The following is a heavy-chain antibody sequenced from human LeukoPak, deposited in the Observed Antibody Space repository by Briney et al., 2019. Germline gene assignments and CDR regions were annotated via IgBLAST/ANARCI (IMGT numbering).Heavy chain of an antibody. J-gene: IGHJ4*02. CDR1: GGSISSYY. CDR3: ARFSWYIDY. V-gene: IGHV4-59*01. CDR2: IYHTGST. Sequence: SETLSLTCTVSGGSISSYYWSWIRQPPGKGLEWIGHIYHTGSTKYIPSLKSRVTISVDTSKNQFSLKLSSVTAADTAVYYCARFSWYIDYWGQGTLVTVSS.